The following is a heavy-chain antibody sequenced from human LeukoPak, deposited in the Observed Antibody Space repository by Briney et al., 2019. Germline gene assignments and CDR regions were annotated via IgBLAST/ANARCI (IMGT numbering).Heavy chain of an antibody. D-gene: IGHD5-18*01. J-gene: IGHJ4*02. Sequence: PGGSLRLSCAASGFTFSSYAMSWVRQAPGKGLEWVSAISGSGGSTNYADSVKGRFTISRDNAKNTLYLKMNSLRAEDTAVYNCVRDRAYSYGLDYWGQGILVTVSS. V-gene: IGHV3-23*01. CDR3: VRDRAYSYGLDY. CDR1: GFTFSSYA. CDR2: ISGSGGST.